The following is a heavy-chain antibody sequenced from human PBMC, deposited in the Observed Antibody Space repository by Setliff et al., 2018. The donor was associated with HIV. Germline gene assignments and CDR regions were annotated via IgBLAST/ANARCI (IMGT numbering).Heavy chain of an antibody. CDR3: AKGANYDYGSGSLDY. CDR1: GFTFSSYP. V-gene: IGHV3-23*01. J-gene: IGHJ4*02. CDR2: ISDGGGST. Sequence: GSLRLSCAASGFTFSSYPMSWVRQSPGKGPEWVSAISDGGGSTYYAVSVKGRFTISRDNSKNTLYLQMNSLRVEDTAVYYCAKGANYDYGSGSLDYWGQGTLVTVSS. D-gene: IGHD3-10*01.